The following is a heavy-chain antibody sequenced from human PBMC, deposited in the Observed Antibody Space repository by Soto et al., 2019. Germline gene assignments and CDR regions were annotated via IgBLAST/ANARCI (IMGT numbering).Heavy chain of an antibody. CDR2: ISSGGNT. CDR1: GFSFSRNA. Sequence: QLLESGGGLVQPGGSLRLSCEASGFSFSRNAMSWVRQAPGKGLEWLSSISSGGNTYYGDPVKGRFTISRDNFKNTPSLQMTSLGADDTAVYYCAKLGYCTGGTCYLDYYYGVDVWGQGTTVTVS. CDR3: AKLGYCTGGTCYLDYYYGVDV. V-gene: IGHV3-23*01. J-gene: IGHJ6*02. D-gene: IGHD2-15*01.